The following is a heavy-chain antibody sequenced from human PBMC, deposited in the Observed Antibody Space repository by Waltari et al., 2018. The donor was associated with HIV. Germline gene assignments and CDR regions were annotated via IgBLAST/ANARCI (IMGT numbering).Heavy chain of an antibody. CDR1: GGSIRGVY. V-gene: IGHV4-59*01. D-gene: IGHD3-22*01. CDR3: ARFYDITGYYSYYFDY. Sequence: QVQLQESGPGLVKPSETLSLTCTVSGGSIRGVYWSWIRQSPGKRLEYIGYINYSGSTSYNPSLKSRVTISIDTSKNLFFLKLTSVTAADTALYYCARFYDITGYYSYYFDYWGQGALVTVSS. CDR2: INYSGST. J-gene: IGHJ4*02.